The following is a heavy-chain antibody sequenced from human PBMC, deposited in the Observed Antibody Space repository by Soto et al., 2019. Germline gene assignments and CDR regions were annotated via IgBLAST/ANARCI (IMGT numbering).Heavy chain of an antibody. D-gene: IGHD2-2*01. CDR3: AKVPIVVVPAAGYYFEY. CDR1: GFTFSSYA. CDR2: ISGSGGST. V-gene: IGHV3-23*01. Sequence: GGSLRLSCAASGFTFSSYAMSWVRQAPGKGLEWVSAISGSGGSTYYADSVKGRFTISRDNSKNTLYLQMNSLRAEDTAVYYCAKVPIVVVPAAGYYFEYWGQGTLVTVSS. J-gene: IGHJ4*02.